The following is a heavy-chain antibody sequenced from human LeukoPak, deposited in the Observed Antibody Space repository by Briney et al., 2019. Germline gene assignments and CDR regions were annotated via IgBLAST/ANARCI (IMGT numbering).Heavy chain of an antibody. CDR2: FNPRDSTT. Sequence: GESLKISCRASGYIFSNYWIAWVRQMPGKGLEWEGIFNPRDSTTRYSPSFQGRVTFSADNSISTAYLQWRNLRASDTAVYYCARHWSAAWFAYWGQGTQVTVSS. CDR3: ARHWSAAWFAY. CDR1: GYIFSNYW. J-gene: IGHJ4*02. D-gene: IGHD3-3*01. V-gene: IGHV5-51*01.